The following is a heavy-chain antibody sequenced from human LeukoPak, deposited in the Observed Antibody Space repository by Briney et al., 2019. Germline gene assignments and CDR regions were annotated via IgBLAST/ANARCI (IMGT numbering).Heavy chain of an antibody. V-gene: IGHV1-2*02. J-gene: IGHJ4*02. D-gene: IGHD5-18*01. CDR1: GYTFTGYY. CDR2: INPNSGGT. Sequence: ASVKVSCKASGYTFTGYYMHWVRQAPGQGLEWMGWINPNSGGTNYAQKFQGRVTMTRDTSISTAYMELSRLRSDDTAVYYCARAVDTAMVNFDYWGQGTLVTVS. CDR3: ARAVDTAMVNFDY.